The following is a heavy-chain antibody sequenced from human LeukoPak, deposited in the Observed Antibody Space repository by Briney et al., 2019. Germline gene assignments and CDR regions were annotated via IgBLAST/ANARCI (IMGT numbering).Heavy chain of an antibody. Sequence: PSETLSLTCIVSGGSISGYYWNWIRQPAGKGLEWIGRIYTNVITNYNPSLKSRVTMSVDTSKNQFSLMLSSVTAADTAVYYCARGGSLYFDYWGQGTLVTVSS. CDR3: ARGGSLYFDY. J-gene: IGHJ4*02. D-gene: IGHD3-16*01. CDR2: IYTNVIT. V-gene: IGHV4-4*07. CDR1: GGSISGYY.